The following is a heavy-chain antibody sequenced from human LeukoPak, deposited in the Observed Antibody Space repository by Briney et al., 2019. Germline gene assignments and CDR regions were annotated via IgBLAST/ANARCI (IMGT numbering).Heavy chain of an antibody. Sequence: PSETLSLTCAVYGGSFSGYYWSWIRQPPGKGLEWIGEINHSGSTNYNPSLKSRVTISVDTSKYQFSLKLSSVTAADTAVYYCASSRGSYGNYFDYWGQGTLVTVSS. CDR1: GGSFSGYY. J-gene: IGHJ4*02. CDR2: INHSGST. V-gene: IGHV4-34*01. CDR3: ASSRGSYGNYFDY. D-gene: IGHD1-26*01.